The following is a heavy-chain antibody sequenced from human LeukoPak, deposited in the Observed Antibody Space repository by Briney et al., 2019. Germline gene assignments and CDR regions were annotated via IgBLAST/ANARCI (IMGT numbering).Heavy chain of an antibody. V-gene: IGHV3-74*01. CDR1: GFTFSAYW. D-gene: IGHD3-9*01. CDR2: VKYDGSTT. Sequence: GVSLRLSCPASGFTFSAYWMHWVRQAPGKGLVWVSRVKYDGSTTAYPTSVKGRFTISRDNTRNILYLQMNSLRVEDTAVYSCARDLTWLFFDYWGQGALVTVSS. CDR3: ARDLTWLFFDY. J-gene: IGHJ4*02.